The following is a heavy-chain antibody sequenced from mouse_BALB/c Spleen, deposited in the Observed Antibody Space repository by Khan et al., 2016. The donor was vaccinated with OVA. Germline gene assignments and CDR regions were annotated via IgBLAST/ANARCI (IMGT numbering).Heavy chain of an antibody. V-gene: IGHV9-3-1*01. CDR3: ARVGYNGTMDY. Sequence: QIQLVQSGPELKKPGETVKISCKASGYTFTNYGMNWVKQAPGKGLKWMGWINTYTGEPTYADDFKGRFAFSLDTSASTAYLQINNLKNEDTATYFCARVGYNGTMDYWGQGTSVTVSS. J-gene: IGHJ4*01. CDR2: INTYTGEP. CDR1: GYTFTNYG. D-gene: IGHD2-14*01.